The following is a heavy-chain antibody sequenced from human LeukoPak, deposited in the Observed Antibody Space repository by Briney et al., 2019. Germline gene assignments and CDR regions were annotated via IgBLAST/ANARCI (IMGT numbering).Heavy chain of an antibody. CDR1: GYTFTDYH. CDR2: INPISGGT. CDR3: ARRGGPYFDY. J-gene: IGHJ4*02. Sequence: ASVKVSCKASGYTFTDYHIHWVRQAPGAGLEWMGWINPISGGTNFAQKFQGRVTMTSDTSISTAYVELSGLRSGDTAVYYCARRGGPYFDYWGQGALVTVSS. D-gene: IGHD3-16*01. V-gene: IGHV1-2*02.